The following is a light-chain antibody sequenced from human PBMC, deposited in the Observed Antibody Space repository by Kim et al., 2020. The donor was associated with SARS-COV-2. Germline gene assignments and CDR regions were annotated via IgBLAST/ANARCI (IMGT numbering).Light chain of an antibody. CDR1: QGIRND. Sequence: AIQMTQSPSSLSASVGDRIIITCRASQGIRNDLGWYQQKPGKAPKLLIYAASSLQSGVPSRFSGSGSGTDFTLTISSLQPEDFATYYCLQDYYYPRTFGQGTKVVIK. V-gene: IGKV1-6*02. J-gene: IGKJ1*01. CDR3: LQDYYYPRT. CDR2: AAS.